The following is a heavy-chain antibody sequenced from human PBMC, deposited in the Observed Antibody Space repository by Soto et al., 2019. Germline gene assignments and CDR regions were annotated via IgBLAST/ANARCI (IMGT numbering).Heavy chain of an antibody. CDR1: GFIFSSYW. CDR3: AVAVAGPTAIGY. Sequence: GSLRLSCSGSGFIFSSYWMHWVSQAQGKGLVWVSRINSDGSSTSYADSVKGRFTISRDNAKNTLYLQMNSLRDEDTAVYYCAVAVAGPTAIGYWGQGTLVTVSS. J-gene: IGHJ4*02. CDR2: INSDGSST. D-gene: IGHD6-19*01. V-gene: IGHV3-74*01.